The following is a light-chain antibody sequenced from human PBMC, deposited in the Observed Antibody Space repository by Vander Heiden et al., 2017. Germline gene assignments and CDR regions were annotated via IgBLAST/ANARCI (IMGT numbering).Light chain of an antibody. J-gene: IGKJ2*01. V-gene: IGKV4-1*01. CDR3: QQYYTTPHT. Sequence: DIVMPHPPSPPAASLGERATINCKSSQSVLHSSNNKSCLAWYQQKPGQPPKLLIYWASTRESGVPDRFSGSGSGTDFTLAISSLQAEDVAVYYCQQYYTTPHTFGQGTKLEIK. CDR1: QSVLHSSNNKSC. CDR2: WAS.